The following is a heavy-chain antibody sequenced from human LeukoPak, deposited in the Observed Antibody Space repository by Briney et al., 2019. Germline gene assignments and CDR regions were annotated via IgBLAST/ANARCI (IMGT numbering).Heavy chain of an antibody. CDR3: ARGGTRSSSYYYYGMDV. D-gene: IGHD6-13*01. J-gene: IGHJ6*02. Sequence: GGSLRLSCAASGFDFSTYSMHWVRRAPGKGLEWLSYIDSSSSTIYYADSVKGRFTISRDNAKNSLYLQMNSLRAEDTAVFYCARGGTRSSSYYYYGMDVWGLGTTVTVSS. V-gene: IGHV3-48*01. CDR1: GFDFSTYS. CDR2: IDSSSSTI.